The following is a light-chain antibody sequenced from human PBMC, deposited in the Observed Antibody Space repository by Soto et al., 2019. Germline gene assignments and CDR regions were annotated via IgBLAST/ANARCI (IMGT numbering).Light chain of an antibody. CDR2: GAS. J-gene: IGKJ1*01. CDR3: QQYNKWPRT. CDR1: ESVSSN. V-gene: IGKV3-15*01. Sequence: EIVLTQSPATLSLSPGDRATLSCRASESVSSNLAWYQQKPGQAPRLLIYGASTRATGVPARFSGSGSGTEFTLTISSLEPEDCAVYYCQQYNKWPRTFGQGTKVDIK.